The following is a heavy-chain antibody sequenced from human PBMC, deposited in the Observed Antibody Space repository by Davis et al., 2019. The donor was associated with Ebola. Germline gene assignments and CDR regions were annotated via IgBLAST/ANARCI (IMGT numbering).Heavy chain of an antibody. CDR1: GYSFTSYV. CDR3: VRDRDSSGTFDY. Sequence: AASVKVSCKASGYSFTSYVISWVRQAPGQGLDWMGWISTYKGNTNYAQKLQGRVTMTTNTSTSTVYMELRSLRSDDTAVYYCVRDRDSSGTFDYWGQGTLVTVSS. D-gene: IGHD3-22*01. J-gene: IGHJ4*02. V-gene: IGHV1-18*01. CDR2: ISTYKGNT.